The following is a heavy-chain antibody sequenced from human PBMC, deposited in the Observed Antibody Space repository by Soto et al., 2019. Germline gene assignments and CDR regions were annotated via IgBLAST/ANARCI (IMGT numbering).Heavy chain of an antibody. CDR2: ISYSGNT. V-gene: IGHV4-30-4*01. CDR3: ARASTVTTGAKFDS. J-gene: IGHJ4*02. CDR1: GGSISSDDYY. D-gene: IGHD4-17*01. Sequence: SETLSLTCTVSGGSISSDDYYWSWIRQPPGKGLEWIGYISYSGNTYYNPSLQSRVAISVDTSKNQFSLKLISVTAADTAVYYCARASTVTTGAKFDSWGQGALATVSS.